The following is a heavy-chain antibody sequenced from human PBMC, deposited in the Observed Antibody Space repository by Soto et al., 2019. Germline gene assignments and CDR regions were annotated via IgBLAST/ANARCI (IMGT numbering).Heavy chain of an antibody. CDR3: ARDSGIYYDSSGSDAFDI. CDR2: ISSSSSYI. J-gene: IGHJ3*02. Sequence: GGSLRLSCAASGFTFSSYSMNWVRQAPGKGLEWVSSISSSSSYIYYAESVKGRFTISRDNAKNSLYLQMNSLRAEDTALYYCARDSGIYYDSSGSDAFDIWGQGTMVTVSS. CDR1: GFTFSSYS. V-gene: IGHV3-21*01. D-gene: IGHD3-22*01.